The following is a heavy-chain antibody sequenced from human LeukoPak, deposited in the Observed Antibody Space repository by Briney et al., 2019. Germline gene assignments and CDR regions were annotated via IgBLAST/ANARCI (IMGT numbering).Heavy chain of an antibody. CDR1: GFTFRNYW. CDR2: IKHDGSEK. V-gene: IGHV3-7*01. Sequence: PGGSLRLSCAASGFTFRNYWMSWVRQAPGKGLEWVANIKHDGSEKYSVDSVKGRSSISRDNAKNSLYLQMNSLRAEDTAVYYCARGWYYSGWYCGPFDYWGQGTLVTVSS. CDR3: ARGWYYSGWYCGPFDY. D-gene: IGHD6-19*01. J-gene: IGHJ4*02.